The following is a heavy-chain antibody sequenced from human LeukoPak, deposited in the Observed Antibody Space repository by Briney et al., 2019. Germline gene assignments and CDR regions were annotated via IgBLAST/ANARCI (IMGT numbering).Heavy chain of an antibody. J-gene: IGHJ3*02. CDR3: ARVADYDTPQFDAFDI. CDR1: GYTLTELS. CDR2: IIPIFGTA. D-gene: IGHD3-16*01. Sequence: SVKVSCKVSGYTLTELSMHWVRQAPGQGLEWMGGIIPIFGTANYAQKFQGRVTITADESTSTAYMELSSLRSEDTAVYYCARVADYDTPQFDAFDIWGQGTMVTVSS. V-gene: IGHV1-69*13.